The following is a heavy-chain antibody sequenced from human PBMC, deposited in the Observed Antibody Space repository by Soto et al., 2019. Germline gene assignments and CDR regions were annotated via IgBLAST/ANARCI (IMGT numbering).Heavy chain of an antibody. CDR1: GFTFTSYA. Sequence: EVQLLESGGGLVQPGGSLRLSCAASGFTFTSYAMSWVRQAPGKGLEWVSAISGSGGSTYDADSVKGRFASSRDNSKNTRYLQMNSLRAEDTAVYYCGRAVTYTSVYFDYWGQGTLVTVSS. CDR2: ISGSGGST. V-gene: IGHV3-23*01. D-gene: IGHD2-2*02. J-gene: IGHJ4*02. CDR3: GRAVTYTSVYFDY.